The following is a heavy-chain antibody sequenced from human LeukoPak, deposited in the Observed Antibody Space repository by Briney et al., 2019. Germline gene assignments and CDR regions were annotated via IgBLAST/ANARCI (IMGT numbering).Heavy chain of an antibody. J-gene: IGHJ5*01. D-gene: IGHD5-24*01. V-gene: IGHV1-69*05. CDR2: IIPIFGTA. CDR3: ARGDGYGYNWFDS. Sequence: SLKVSCKAFGGTFSRYAFSCVRQAPGQGLEWMGRIIPIFGTANYAQKFQGRVTITTDESTSTAYMELSSLRSEDTAVYYCARGDGYGYNWFDSWGQGTLVTVSS. CDR1: GGTFSRYA.